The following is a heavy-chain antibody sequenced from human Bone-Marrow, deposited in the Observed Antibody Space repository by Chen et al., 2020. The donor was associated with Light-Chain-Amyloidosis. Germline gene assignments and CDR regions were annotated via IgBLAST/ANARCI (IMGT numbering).Heavy chain of an antibody. J-gene: IGHJ4*02. V-gene: IGHV3-30*03. CDR1: GFTTHA. D-gene: IGHD4-17*01. CDR2: MAYDGDVE. Sequence: QVPLVESGGGVVQPGTSLRLSCAGSGFTTHAVHWVRQAPGKGLQWLAAMAYDGDVEECADFVKGRFIISRDNDKETVYLQMNSLREEDTAVYYCATPDSPVTEDYFDYWGQGTQVSVSS. CDR3: ATPDSPVTEDYFDY.